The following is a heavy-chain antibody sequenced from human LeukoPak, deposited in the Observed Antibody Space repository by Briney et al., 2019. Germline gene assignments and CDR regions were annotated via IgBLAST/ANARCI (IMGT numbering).Heavy chain of an antibody. CDR2: ISSSSSYI. J-gene: IGHJ4*02. CDR1: GFTFSDYY. CDR3: AREVSYDSFDY. D-gene: IGHD3-3*01. V-gene: IGHV3-11*06. Sequence: GGSLRLSCAASGFTFSDYYISWIRQAPGKGLEWVSFISSSSSYIYYADSVMGRFTISRGNAKNSLYLQMNSLRAEDTAVYYCAREVSYDSFDYWGQGILVTVSS.